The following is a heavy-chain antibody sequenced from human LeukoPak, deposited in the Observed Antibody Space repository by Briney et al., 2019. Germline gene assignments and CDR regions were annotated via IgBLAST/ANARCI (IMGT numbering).Heavy chain of an antibody. CDR2: INHSGST. Sequence: PSETLSLTCAVYGGSFSGYYWSWIRQPPGKGLEWIGEINHSGSTNYNPSLKSRVTISVDTSKNQFSLKLSSVTAADTAVYYCARGRITMVRGVTRGNWLDPWGQGTLVTVSS. D-gene: IGHD3-10*01. V-gene: IGHV4-34*01. CDR1: GGSFSGYY. J-gene: IGHJ5*02. CDR3: ARGRITMVRGVTRGNWLDP.